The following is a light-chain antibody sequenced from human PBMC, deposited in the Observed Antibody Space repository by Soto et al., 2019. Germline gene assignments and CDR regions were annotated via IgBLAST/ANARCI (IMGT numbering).Light chain of an antibody. J-gene: IGKJ4*01. V-gene: IGKV1-5*03. CDR2: KAS. CDR1: QTISSW. Sequence: DIQMTQSPSTLSASVGDRVTITCRASQTISSWLAWYQQIPGKAPKLLIYKASNLENGVPSRFSGSGSGTEFTLTISSLQPDDSGTYYCQQFKSWPLTFGGGTKVEIK. CDR3: QQFKSWPLT.